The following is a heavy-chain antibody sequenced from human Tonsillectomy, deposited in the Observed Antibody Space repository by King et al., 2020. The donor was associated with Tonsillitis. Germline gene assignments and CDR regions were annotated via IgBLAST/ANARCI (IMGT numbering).Heavy chain of an antibody. Sequence: VQLQESGPGLVKPSETLSLTCIVSGGSISSYYWSWIRQPPGKGLEWIGYIYYSGSTNYNPSLKSRVTMSVDTSKNQFSLNLSSVTAADTAVYYCATSGGLSSYWYFDLWGRGTLVTVSS. CDR2: IYYSGST. D-gene: IGHD3-10*01. J-gene: IGHJ2*01. CDR1: GGSISSYY. V-gene: IGHV4-59*08. CDR3: ATSGGLSSYWYFDL.